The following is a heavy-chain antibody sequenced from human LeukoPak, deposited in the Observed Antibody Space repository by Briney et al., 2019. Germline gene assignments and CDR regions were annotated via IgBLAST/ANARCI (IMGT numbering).Heavy chain of an antibody. CDR2: ISGSGGST. J-gene: IGHJ5*02. Sequence: GGSLRLSCEASGFTSSSYAMSWVRQAPGKGLEWVSMISGSGGSTHYADSVKGRFTISRDDSKNTLYLQMNSLRAEDTAVYYCAKGGGYCSGGSCYPPRWFDPWGQGTLVTVSS. V-gene: IGHV3-23*01. D-gene: IGHD2-15*01. CDR3: AKGGGYCSGGSCYPPRWFDP. CDR1: GFTSSSYA.